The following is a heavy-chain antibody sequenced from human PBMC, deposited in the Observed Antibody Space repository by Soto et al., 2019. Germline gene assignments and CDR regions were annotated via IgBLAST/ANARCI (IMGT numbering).Heavy chain of an antibody. CDR2: IIPILGTA. J-gene: IGHJ6*02. D-gene: IGHD3-10*01. CDR3: ARDGEAVRTDYYYYGMDV. V-gene: IGHV1-69*06. CDR1: GGTFSSYA. Sequence: QVQLVQSGAEVKKPGSSVKVSCKASGGTFSSYAISWVRQAPGQGLEWMGGIIPILGTANYAQKFQGRVTITADKSTSTAYMELSNLRSEDTAVYYCARDGEAVRTDYYYYGMDVWGQGTTVTVSS.